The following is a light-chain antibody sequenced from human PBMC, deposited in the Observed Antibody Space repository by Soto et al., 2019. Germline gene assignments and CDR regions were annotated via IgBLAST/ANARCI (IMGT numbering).Light chain of an antibody. Sequence: QSVLTQPPSVSGAPGQRVTISCTGSSSNIGAGYDVNWYQQLPGTAPKLLIYGNSNRPSGVPDRFSGYKSGTSSSLAITGLQAEDEADYYCQSYYCRLSGYVFGAGTKVTVL. CDR1: SSNIGAGYD. V-gene: IGLV1-40*01. CDR2: GNS. CDR3: QSYYCRLSGYV. J-gene: IGLJ1*01.